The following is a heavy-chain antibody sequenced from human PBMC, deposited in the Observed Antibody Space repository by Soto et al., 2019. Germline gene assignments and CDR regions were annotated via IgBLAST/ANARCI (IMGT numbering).Heavy chain of an antibody. J-gene: IGHJ5*02. CDR3: VIVVAIPGYPAS. Sequence: QVQLVQSGAEVRQPASSVKVSCKTSGGTFSSYAISWVRQAPGQGLEWMGGIVPIVDPATYAQKFQCSLTINAAESTSVADIEFRLLRAGDPAADYCVIVVAIPGYPASCGQGTLVTVSS. D-gene: IGHD2-15*01. CDR2: IVPIVDPA. CDR1: GGTFSSYA. V-gene: IGHV1-69*12.